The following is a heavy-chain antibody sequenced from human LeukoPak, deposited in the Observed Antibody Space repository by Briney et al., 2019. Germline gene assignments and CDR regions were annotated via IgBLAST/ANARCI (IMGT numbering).Heavy chain of an antibody. CDR2: ISGTGGST. V-gene: IGHV3-23*01. J-gene: IGHJ4*02. CDR1: GFTFSDYA. Sequence: GGSLRLSCAASGFTFSDYAMSWVRQAPGKGLEWVSAISGTGGSTWYADSVKGRVTISRDSSKNTLYLQMNSLRAEDTAVYYCAKDSYDSSGSRYDYWGQGTLVTVSS. CDR3: AKDSYDSSGSRYDY. D-gene: IGHD3-22*01.